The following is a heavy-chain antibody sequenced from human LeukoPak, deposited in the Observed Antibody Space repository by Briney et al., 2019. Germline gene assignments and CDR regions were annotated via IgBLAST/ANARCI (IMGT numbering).Heavy chain of an antibody. CDR3: AINGGGDSGYGNFDY. Sequence: GGSLRLSCSVSGFTFDDYAMHWVRQVPGKGLEWVSGINWNSDSKGYPDYVKGRFTTSRDNAKNSLYLQMHSLRAEDTAFYYCAINGGGDSGYGNFDYWGQGTLVTVSS. V-gene: IGHV3-9*01. CDR2: INWNSDSK. J-gene: IGHJ4*02. CDR1: GFTFDDYA. D-gene: IGHD5-12*01.